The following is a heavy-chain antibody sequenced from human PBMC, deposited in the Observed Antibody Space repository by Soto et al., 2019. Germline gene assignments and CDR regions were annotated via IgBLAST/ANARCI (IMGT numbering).Heavy chain of an antibody. D-gene: IGHD6-13*01. J-gene: IGHJ6*02. V-gene: IGHV1-69*13. CDR2: IIPIFGTA. Sequence: ASVKVSCKASGGTFSSYAISWVRQAPGQGLEWMGGIIPIFGTANYAQKFQGRVTITADESTSTAYMELSSLRSEDTAVYYCARVWAAAGTLPFYFYYGMDVCGQGTTVTVCS. CDR3: ARVWAAAGTLPFYFYYGMDV. CDR1: GGTFSSYA.